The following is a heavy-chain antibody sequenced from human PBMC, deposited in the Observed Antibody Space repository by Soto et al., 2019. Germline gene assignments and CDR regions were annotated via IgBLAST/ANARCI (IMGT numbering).Heavy chain of an antibody. J-gene: IGHJ6*02. Sequence: PEETLSLTCTVSGGSISSSSYYWSWIRQPPGKGLEWIGYIYYSGSTNYNPSLKSRVTISVDTSKNQFSLKLSSVTAADTAVYYCARGGIQLWLRYYYGMDVWGQGTTVTVSS. CDR3: ARGGIQLWLRYYYGMDV. D-gene: IGHD5-18*01. V-gene: IGHV4-61*01. CDR2: IYYSGST. CDR1: GGSISSSSYY.